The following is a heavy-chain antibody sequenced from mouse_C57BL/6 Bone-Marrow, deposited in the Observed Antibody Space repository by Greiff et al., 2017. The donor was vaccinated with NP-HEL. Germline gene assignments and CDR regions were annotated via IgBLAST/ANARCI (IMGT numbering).Heavy chain of an antibody. CDR2: IYPGDGDT. V-gene: IGHV1-80*01. J-gene: IGHJ4*01. D-gene: IGHD1-1*01. CDR1: GYAFSSYW. Sequence: VQLVESGAELVKPGASVKISCKASGYAFSSYWMNWVKQRPGKGLEWIGQIYPGDGDTNYNGKFKGKATLTADKSSSTAYMQLSSLTSEDSAVYFCARDYYGSSNAMDYWGQGTSVTVSS. CDR3: ARDYYGSSNAMDY.